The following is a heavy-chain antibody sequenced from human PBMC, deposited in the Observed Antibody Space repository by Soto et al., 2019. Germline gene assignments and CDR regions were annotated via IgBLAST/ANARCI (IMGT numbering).Heavy chain of an antibody. V-gene: IGHV4-39*07. CDR2: MYNSGST. CDR1: GGSISSSSYY. Sequence: SETLSLTCTVSGGSISSSSYYWGWIRQPPGKGLEWIGSMYNSGSTYYNPSLKSRVTISVDTSKNQFSLKLSSVTAADTAVYYCARVPDYWGQGTLVTVSS. J-gene: IGHJ4*02. CDR3: ARVPDY.